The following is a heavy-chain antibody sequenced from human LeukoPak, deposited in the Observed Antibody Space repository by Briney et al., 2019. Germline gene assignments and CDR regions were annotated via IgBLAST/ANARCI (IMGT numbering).Heavy chain of an antibody. Sequence: GASVKVSCKASGYTFTGYYMHWVRQAPGQGLEWMGIINPSGGSTSYAQKFQGRVTMTRDTSTSTVYMELSSLRSEDTAVYYCARDHGSYAPHDAFDIWGQGTMVTVSS. CDR3: ARDHGSYAPHDAFDI. V-gene: IGHV1-46*01. J-gene: IGHJ3*02. CDR2: INPSGGST. D-gene: IGHD2-2*01. CDR1: GYTFTGYY.